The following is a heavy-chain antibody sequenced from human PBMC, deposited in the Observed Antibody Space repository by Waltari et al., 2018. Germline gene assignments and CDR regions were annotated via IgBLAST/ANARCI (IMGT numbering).Heavy chain of an antibody. CDR2: ITGSGAYI. Sequence: EVQLVESGGGLVKPGGSRRLACVPSGFTFSTFGMSWVRQAPGKGLEWVSTITGSGAYIYYADSIKGRFTISRDNAKNSLYLHMNSLRDGDTAVYYCVRALTTPNDSWGQGTLVAVSS. CDR1: GFTFSTFG. J-gene: IGHJ5*01. D-gene: IGHD4-17*01. CDR3: VRALTTPNDS. V-gene: IGHV3-21*03.